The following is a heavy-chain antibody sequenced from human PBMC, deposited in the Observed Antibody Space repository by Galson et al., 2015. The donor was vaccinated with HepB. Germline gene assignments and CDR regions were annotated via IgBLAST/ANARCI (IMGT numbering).Heavy chain of an antibody. J-gene: IGHJ4*02. CDR1: GYNLRGYI. V-gene: IGHV1-18*01. D-gene: IGHD1-26*01. CDR2: ISAYDGNT. CDR3: ARVGRSYYYFDY. Sequence: SVKVSCKASGYNLRGYIITWVRQAPGQGLEWMGWISAYDGNTNFAQKLQGRVTMTTDTSTNTAYMELRSLRPDDTAVYYCARVGRSYYYFDYWGQGTLVTVSS.